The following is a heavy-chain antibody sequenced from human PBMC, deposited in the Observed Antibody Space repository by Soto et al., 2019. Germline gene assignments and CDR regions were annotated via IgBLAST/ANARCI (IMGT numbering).Heavy chain of an antibody. Sequence: GGSLRLSCTASGFTFGDYAMSWFRQAPGKGLEWVGFIRSKAYGGTTEYAASVKGRFTISRDDSKSIAYLQMNSLKTEDTAVYYCTRGRPIMITFGGVIGPFDYWGQGTLVTAPQ. CDR2: IRSKAYGGTT. V-gene: IGHV3-49*03. D-gene: IGHD3-16*02. J-gene: IGHJ4*02. CDR3: TRGRPIMITFGGVIGPFDY. CDR1: GFTFGDYA.